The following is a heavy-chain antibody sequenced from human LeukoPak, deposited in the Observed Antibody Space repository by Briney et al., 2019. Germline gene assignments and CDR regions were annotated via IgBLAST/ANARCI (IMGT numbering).Heavy chain of an antibody. V-gene: IGHV4-34*01. Sequence: SETLSLTCAVYGGSSSAYWWSWIRQPPGKGLEWIGETNPGGTTNYNPSLKGRVTISLDTSKNHFSLNLSSVTAADTAVYYCARPRKHDYYDMDVWGKGTTVTVSS. CDR1: GGSSSAYW. CDR3: ARPRKHDYYDMDV. CDR2: TNPGGTT. J-gene: IGHJ6*03.